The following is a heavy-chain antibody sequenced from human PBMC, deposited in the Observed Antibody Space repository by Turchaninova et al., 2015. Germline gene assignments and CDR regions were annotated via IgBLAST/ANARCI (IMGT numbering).Heavy chain of an antibody. CDR2: IDWDDDK. J-gene: IGHJ6*02. CDR3: ARATVAGNGMDV. V-gene: IGHV2-70*04. Sequence: QVTLKESGPARVKPTQTLTLPCSFSGFSISTSGMRVSWIRQPPGKALGWLARIDWDDDKFYSTSLKTRLTISKDTSKNQVVLTMTNMDPVDTATYYCARATVAGNGMDVWGQGTTVTVSS. CDR1: GFSISTSGMR. D-gene: IGHD4-11*01.